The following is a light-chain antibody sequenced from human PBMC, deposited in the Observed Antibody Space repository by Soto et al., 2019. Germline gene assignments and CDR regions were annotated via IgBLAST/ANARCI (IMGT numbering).Light chain of an antibody. CDR2: DVS. CDR1: SRDVGGYNY. Sequence: QSVLTQPASVSGSPGQSITISCTGTSRDVGGYNYVSWYQQYPGKAPKLMIYDVSNRPSGVSNRFSGSKSGNTASLTISGLQAEDEADYYCNSYTSRSSSTYVFGTGTKVTVL. V-gene: IGLV2-14*01. J-gene: IGLJ1*01. CDR3: NSYTSRSSSTYV.